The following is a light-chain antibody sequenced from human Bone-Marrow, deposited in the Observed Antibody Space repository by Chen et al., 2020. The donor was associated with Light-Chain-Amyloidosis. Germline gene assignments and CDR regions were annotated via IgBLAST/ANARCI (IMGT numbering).Light chain of an antibody. CDR3: LQDYSHPWT. CDR2: VAS. CDR1: QGIRND. Sequence: AIQMTQSSSSLPASVGDRVTITCRASQGIRNDVGWYQQKPGKAPKLLIYVASNLESGVPSRFSGSGSGTDFTLTISSLQPEDFATYYCLQDYSHPWTFGQGTKVEIK. V-gene: IGKV1-6*01. J-gene: IGKJ1*01.